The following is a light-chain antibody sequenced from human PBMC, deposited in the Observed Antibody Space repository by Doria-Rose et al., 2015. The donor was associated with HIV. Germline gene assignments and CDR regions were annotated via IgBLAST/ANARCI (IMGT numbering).Light chain of an antibody. CDR3: QQYGPARGT. CDR1: QRVKSSY. V-gene: IGKV3-20*01. Sequence: TQSPGTLSLSPGERATLSCRASQRVKSSYLAWYQQQPGQAPRLLIYDASARATGIRDRFSGSVSGTDFTLTISRLEPEDVAVDYCQQYGPARGTFGQGTRLEIK. J-gene: IGKJ5*01. CDR2: DAS.